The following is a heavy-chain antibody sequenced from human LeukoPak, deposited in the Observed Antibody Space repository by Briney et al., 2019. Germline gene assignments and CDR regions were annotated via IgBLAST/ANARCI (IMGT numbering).Heavy chain of an antibody. Sequence: GVSVKVSCKASGYTFTSYGISWVRQAPGQGLEWMGRISSYNGNTNYAQKLQGRATMTTDTSTSTAYMELRSLRSDDTAVYYCARGSFPSDDILTGPFDNWGQGTLVTVSS. CDR2: ISSYNGNT. J-gene: IGHJ4*02. V-gene: IGHV1-18*01. D-gene: IGHD3-9*01. CDR3: ARGSFPSDDILTGPFDN. CDR1: GYTFTSYG.